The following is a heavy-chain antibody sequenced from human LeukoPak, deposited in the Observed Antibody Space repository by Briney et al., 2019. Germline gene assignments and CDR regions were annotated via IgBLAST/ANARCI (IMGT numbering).Heavy chain of an antibody. CDR3: ATLEDCSGGSCYSGGDPDY. J-gene: IGHJ4*02. V-gene: IGHV1-46*01. CDR2: INPSGGST. CDR1: GYTFTGYY. Sequence: ASVKVSCKASGYTFTGYYMHWVRQAPGQGLEWMGIINPSGGSTSYAQKFQGRVTMTRDTSTSTVYMELSSLRSEDTAVYYCATLEDCSGGSCYSGGDPDYWGQGTLVTVSS. D-gene: IGHD2-15*01.